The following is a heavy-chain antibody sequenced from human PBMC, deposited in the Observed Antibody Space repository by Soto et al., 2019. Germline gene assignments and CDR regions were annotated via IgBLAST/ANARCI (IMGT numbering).Heavy chain of an antibody. CDR3: VNGGRAYGPYYFDY. CDR2: ITGSGDST. D-gene: IGHD3-16*01. J-gene: IGHJ4*02. CDR1: GFAFSTYA. Sequence: EVQLLESGGGLVQPGGSLRLSCAASGFAFSTYAMTWVRQAQAPGKGLEWVSAITGSGDSTYHTDSVKGRFTISRDHSKNTSYRQMDSLRADDTAVYYCVNGGRAYGPYYFDYWGQGTLVVVSA. V-gene: IGHV3-23*01.